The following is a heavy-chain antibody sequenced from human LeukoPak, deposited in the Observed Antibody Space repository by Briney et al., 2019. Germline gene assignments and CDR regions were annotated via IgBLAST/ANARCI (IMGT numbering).Heavy chain of an antibody. CDR1: GGSISGNSYY. CDR2: IYYSGNP. V-gene: IGHV4-39*01. CDR3: ASQLDSTGYNTGFIDY. D-gene: IGHD3/OR15-3a*01. Sequence: PSETLSLTCTVSGGSISGNSYYWGWIRQPPGEGLEWVGSIYYSGNPFYNPSLKSRVTISVDTSKNQFSLRLDSVTAADTALYYCASQLDSTGYNTGFIDYWGPGTVVTVSS. J-gene: IGHJ4*02.